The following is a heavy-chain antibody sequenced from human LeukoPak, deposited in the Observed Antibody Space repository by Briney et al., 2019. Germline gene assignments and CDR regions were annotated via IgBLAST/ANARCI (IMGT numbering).Heavy chain of an antibody. CDR2: IYSTGST. J-gene: IGHJ4*02. CDR3: ARQIALAGTAGFDF. CDR1: GGSISSYY. Sequence: SETLSLTCTVSGGSISSYYWSWIRQPAGKGLEWIGRIYSTGSTNYNPFLKSRVTMSVDTSKNQFSLRLRSVTAADTAVYYCARQIALAGTAGFDFWGQGALVTVSS. V-gene: IGHV4-4*07. D-gene: IGHD6-13*01.